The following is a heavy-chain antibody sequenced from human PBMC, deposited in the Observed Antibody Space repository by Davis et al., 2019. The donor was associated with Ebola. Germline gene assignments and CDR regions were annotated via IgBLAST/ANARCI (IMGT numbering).Heavy chain of an antibody. D-gene: IGHD1-26*01. V-gene: IGHV3-33*01. CDR2: IWYDGSLQ. J-gene: IGHJ4*02. CDR3: AREGSGSYWGGYFDY. CDR1: GFRFNTYG. Sequence: PGGSLRLSCAASGFRFNTYGMHWVRQAPGKGLEWLAVIWYDGSLQFFADSMKGRFTISRDNAKNSLYLQMNSLRAEDTALYYCAREGSGSYWGGYFDYWGQGTLVTVS.